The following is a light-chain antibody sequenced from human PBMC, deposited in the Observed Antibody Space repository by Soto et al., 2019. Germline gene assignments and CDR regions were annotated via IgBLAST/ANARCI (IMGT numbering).Light chain of an antibody. CDR2: EVS. J-gene: IGLJ3*02. V-gene: IGLV2-14*01. CDR1: SSDVGGYNH. CDR3: NSYTSSTTWV. Sequence: QSALTQPAAVSGSPGQSITISCTGTSSDVGGYNHLSWHQQHPGKAPKLLIYEVSNRPSGVSNRFSGSKSGNTASLTISGLQAEDEADYYCNSYTSSTTWVFGGGTNVTVL.